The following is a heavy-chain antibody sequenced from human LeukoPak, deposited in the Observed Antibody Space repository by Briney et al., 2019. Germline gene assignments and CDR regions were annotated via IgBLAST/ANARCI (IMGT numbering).Heavy chain of an antibody. Sequence: GGSLGLSCVPSGFSVSAYSLSWVRQAPGKGLEWVAKIKKDGSEKDYVDSVKGRFTISRDDAKGSLYLQLNSLRVEDTAVYYCARGFQSGDSPVWGQGTLVTVSS. J-gene: IGHJ4*02. D-gene: IGHD2-21*02. CDR3: ARGFQSGDSPV. V-gene: IGHV3-7*01. CDR1: GFSVSAYS. CDR2: IKKDGSEK.